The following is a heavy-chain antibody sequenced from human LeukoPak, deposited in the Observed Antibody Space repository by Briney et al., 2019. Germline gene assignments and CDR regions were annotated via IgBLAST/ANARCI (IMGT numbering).Heavy chain of an antibody. Sequence: ASVKVSCKASGYTFTSYGISWVRQAPGQGLEWMGWISAYNGNTHYAQKLQGRVTMTTDTSTSTAYMELRSLRSDDTAVYYCARGYLGLTGTTTTQTYYYYMDVWGKGTTVTVSS. CDR3: ARGYLGLTGTTTTQTYYYYMDV. D-gene: IGHD1-20*01. CDR1: GYTFTSYG. J-gene: IGHJ6*03. V-gene: IGHV1-18*01. CDR2: ISAYNGNT.